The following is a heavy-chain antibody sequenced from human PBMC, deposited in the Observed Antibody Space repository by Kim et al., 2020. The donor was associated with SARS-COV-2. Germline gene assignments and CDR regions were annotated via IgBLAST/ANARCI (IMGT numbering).Heavy chain of an antibody. D-gene: IGHD3-3*01. J-gene: IGHJ3*02. CDR3: AREGLLRLDDAFDI. Sequence: SETLSLTCTVSGGSISSYYWSWIRQPAGKGLEWIGRIYTSGSTNYNPSLKSRVTMSVDTSKNQFSLKLSSVTAADTAVYYCAREGLLRLDDAFDIWGQGTMVTVSS. CDR1: GGSISSYY. CDR2: IYTSGST. V-gene: IGHV4-4*07.